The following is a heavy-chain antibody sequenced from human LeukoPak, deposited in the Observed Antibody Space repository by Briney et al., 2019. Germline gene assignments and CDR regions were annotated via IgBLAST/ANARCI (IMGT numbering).Heavy chain of an antibody. J-gene: IGHJ4*02. CDR2: ISSSSSYI. Sequence: PGGSLRLSCAASAFTLSTYGMNWVRQAPGKGLEWVSSISSSSSYIYYADSVKGRFTISRDNAKNSLYLQMNSLRAEDTAVYYCARDLFPLRAWQNSDDYWGQGTLVTVSS. CDR3: ARDLFPLRAWQNSDDY. CDR1: AFTLSTYG. V-gene: IGHV3-21*01. D-gene: IGHD4-17*01.